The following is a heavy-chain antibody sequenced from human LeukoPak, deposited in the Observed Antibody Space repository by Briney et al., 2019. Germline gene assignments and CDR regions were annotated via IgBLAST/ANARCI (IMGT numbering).Heavy chain of an antibody. D-gene: IGHD3-22*01. J-gene: IGHJ4*02. CDR2: LYSSGST. CDR3: ARDFPTPMAYDSSYGFDY. Sequence: SQTLSLTCTVSGGSITSGADYWSWIRQPAGKGLEWIGRLYSSGSTNDNPSLKSRVTISADTSKNQFSLKLSSVTAADTAVYYCARDFPTPMAYDSSYGFDYWGQGTLVTVSS. CDR1: GGSITSGADY. V-gene: IGHV4-61*02.